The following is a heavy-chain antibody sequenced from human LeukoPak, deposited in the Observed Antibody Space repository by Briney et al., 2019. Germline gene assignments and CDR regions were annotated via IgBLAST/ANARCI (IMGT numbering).Heavy chain of an antibody. CDR3: ARVRTDRLLWFGELES. Sequence: SETLSLTCTVSGGSISSGDYYWRWIRQPPGKGLEWIGYIYYSGSTYYNPSLKSRVTISVDTSKNQFSLKLSSVTAADTAVYYCARVRTDRLLWFGELESWGQGTLVTVSS. CDR2: IYYSGST. V-gene: IGHV4-30-4*01. J-gene: IGHJ5*02. CDR1: GGSISSGDYY. D-gene: IGHD3-10*01.